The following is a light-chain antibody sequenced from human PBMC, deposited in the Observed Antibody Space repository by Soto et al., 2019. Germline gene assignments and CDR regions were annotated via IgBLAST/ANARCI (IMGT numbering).Light chain of an antibody. CDR2: AAS. J-gene: IGKJ5*01. CDR1: QGISSY. V-gene: IGKV1-9*01. Sequence: IQLTQSPSSLSESVGDRVTITCRASQGISSYLAWYQQKPGKAPKLLIYAASTLQSGVPSRFSGSGSGTNFTLTISTLQPEDFATYYCQQLNSYLFGQGTRLEIK. CDR3: QQLNSYL.